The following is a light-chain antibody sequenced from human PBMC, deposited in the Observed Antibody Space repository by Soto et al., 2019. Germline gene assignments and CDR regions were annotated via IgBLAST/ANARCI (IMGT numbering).Light chain of an antibody. V-gene: IGKV1-8*01. CDR1: QGISSY. CDR3: QQYYSYPYT. J-gene: IGKJ3*01. CDR2: AAS. Sequence: AIRMTQSPSSFSSSTGDRVTITCRASQGISSYLAWYQQKPGKAPKLLIYAASTLQSRVPSRFSGSGSGTDFTLTSSCLQSEYSATYYCQQYYSYPYTFGPGTKVDIK.